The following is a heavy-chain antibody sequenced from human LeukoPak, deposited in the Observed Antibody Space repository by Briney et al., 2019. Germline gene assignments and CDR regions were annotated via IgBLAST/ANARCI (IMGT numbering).Heavy chain of an antibody. CDR1: GGTFSSYA. J-gene: IGHJ5*02. V-gene: IGHV1-69*05. D-gene: IGHD3-22*01. Sequence: ASVKVSCKASGGTFSSYAISWVRQAPGQGLEWMGGIIPIFGTANYAQKFQGRVTITTDESTSTAYMELSSLRPEDTAVYYCAREYYYDSSGSWNSFDPWGQGTLVTVSS. CDR3: AREYYYDSSGSWNSFDP. CDR2: IIPIFGTA.